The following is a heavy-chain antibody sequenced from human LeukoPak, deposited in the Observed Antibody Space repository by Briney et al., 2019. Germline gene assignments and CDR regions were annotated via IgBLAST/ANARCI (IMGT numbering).Heavy chain of an antibody. Sequence: KSGGSLRLSCAASGFTFSSYSMNWVRQAPGKGLEWVSSISSSSSYIYYADSVKGRFTISRDNSRNTLYLQMNSLRAEDTAVYYCAKDPLGLIVDDPGQFDDYWGQGTLVTVSS. CDR1: GFTFSSYS. D-gene: IGHD3-22*01. V-gene: IGHV3-21*04. CDR3: AKDPLGLIVDDPGQFDDY. J-gene: IGHJ4*02. CDR2: ISSSSSYI.